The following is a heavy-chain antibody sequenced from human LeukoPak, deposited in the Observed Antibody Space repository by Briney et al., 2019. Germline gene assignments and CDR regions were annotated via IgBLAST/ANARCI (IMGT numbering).Heavy chain of an antibody. CDR1: GFTFSSYG. CDR2: ISYDGSNK. CDR3: AKNGIAGLGDNWFDS. D-gene: IGHD6-13*01. Sequence: GGSLRLSCAASGFTFSSYGMHWVRQAPGKGLEWVAVISYDGSNKYYADSVKGRFTISRDNSKNTLFLQVNSLRAEDTAVYYCAKNGIAGLGDNWFDSWGQGTLVTVSS. V-gene: IGHV3-30*18. J-gene: IGHJ5*01.